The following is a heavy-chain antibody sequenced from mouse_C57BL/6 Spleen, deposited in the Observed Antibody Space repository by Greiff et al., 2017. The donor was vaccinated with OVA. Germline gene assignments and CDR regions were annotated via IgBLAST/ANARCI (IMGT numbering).Heavy chain of an antibody. CDR1: GFTFSSYA. Sequence: EVQVVESGGGLVKPGGSLKLSCAASGFTFSSYAMSWVRQTPEKRLEWVATISDGGSYTYYPDNVKGRFTISRDNAKNNLYLQMSHLKSEDTAMYYCARDRDGHFPWFAYWGQGTLVTVSA. D-gene: IGHD2-3*01. J-gene: IGHJ3*01. V-gene: IGHV5-4*01. CDR2: ISDGGSYT. CDR3: ARDRDGHFPWFAY.